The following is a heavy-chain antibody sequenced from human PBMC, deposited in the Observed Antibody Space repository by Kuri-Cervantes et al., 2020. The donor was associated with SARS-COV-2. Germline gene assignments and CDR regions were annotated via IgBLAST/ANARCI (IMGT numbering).Heavy chain of an antibody. D-gene: IGHD3-10*01. CDR1: GFTFSGSG. J-gene: IGHJ4*02. Sequence: GESLKSCVASGFTFSGSGMHWVRQASGKGLEWVGRIRSKDKNYATAYAASLKGRFTISRDDAKNTAYLQMNSLETEDTAVYYCARRAMVRGMYYFDYWGQGTLVTVSS. CDR3: ARRAMVRGMYYFDY. CDR2: IRSKDKNYAT. V-gene: IGHV3-73*01.